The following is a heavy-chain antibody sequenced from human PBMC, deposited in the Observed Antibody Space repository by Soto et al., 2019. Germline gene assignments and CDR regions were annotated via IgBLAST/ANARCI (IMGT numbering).Heavy chain of an antibody. CDR3: AKDSLHDIVGVADAPAISASFGP. V-gene: IGHV3-23*01. Sequence: LRLSCAASGFPFTSYAISWVRQAPGKGLAWVSAISGSGGITYYADSVKGRFTISRDNSKNTLYLQMNSLRAADTAVYYCAKDSLHDIVGVADAPAISASFGPWGQGTVVAVSS. CDR1: GFPFTSYA. D-gene: IGHD2-2*01. CDR2: ISGSGGIT. J-gene: IGHJ5*02.